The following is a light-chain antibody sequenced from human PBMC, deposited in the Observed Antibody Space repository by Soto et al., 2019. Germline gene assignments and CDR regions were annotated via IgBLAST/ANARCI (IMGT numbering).Light chain of an antibody. CDR1: SSDVGGYNY. CDR2: EVN. J-gene: IGLJ1*01. Sequence: QSALTQPPSASGSPGQSVTISCTGTSSDVGGYNYVSWYQQYPGKVPKLMVYEVNNRPSGVPDRFSGSKSGNTASLTVSGLQAEDEADYYCTSYAGGNNVFGTGTQLTVL. V-gene: IGLV2-8*01. CDR3: TSYAGGNNV.